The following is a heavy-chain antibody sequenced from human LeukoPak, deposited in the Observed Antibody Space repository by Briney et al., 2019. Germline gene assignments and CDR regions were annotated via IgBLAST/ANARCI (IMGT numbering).Heavy chain of an antibody. CDR2: IGGSGGST. CDR3: AKEGCTSTNCYVNC. V-gene: IGHV3-23*01. D-gene: IGHD2-2*01. J-gene: IGHJ4*02. CDR1: GFTFSSYA. Sequence: GGSLRLSCEGSGFTFSSYAMSWVRQAPGKGLEWVSVIGGSGGSTYYADSVKGRFTISRDDSKNTLYLQMNSLTAEDTALYYCAKEGCTSTNCYVNCWGQGTLVTVSS.